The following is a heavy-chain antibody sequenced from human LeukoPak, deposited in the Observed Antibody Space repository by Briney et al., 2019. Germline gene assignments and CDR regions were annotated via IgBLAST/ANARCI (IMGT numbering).Heavy chain of an antibody. CDR2: ITGSGDTT. Sequence: GGSLRLSCTAFGITFSSYMMTWVRQAPEKGLEWVSIITGSGDTTDYADSVKGRFTVSRDNSKNIVYLQMNTLRVNDTAIYYCVSRYCTGGSCHFDYWGQGTLVTVSS. CDR3: VSRYCTGGSCHFDY. D-gene: IGHD2-8*02. J-gene: IGHJ4*02. V-gene: IGHV3-23*01. CDR1: GITFSSYM.